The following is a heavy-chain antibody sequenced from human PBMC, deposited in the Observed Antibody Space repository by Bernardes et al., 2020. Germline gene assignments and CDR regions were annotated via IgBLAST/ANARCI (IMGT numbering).Heavy chain of an antibody. CDR2: IHISGST. CDR1: NGSITSGAYY. CDR3: ARDRADGYNFYYYYGMDV. V-gene: IGHV4-61*02. Sequence: TLSLTFNVSNGSITSGAYYWTLIRQPAGKGLEWIGRIHISGSTNYNPSLKSRASISINRSKNQFYLELSSVTAADTATYYCARDRADGYNFYYYYGMDVWGQGTTVTVS. D-gene: IGHD1-1*01. J-gene: IGHJ6*02.